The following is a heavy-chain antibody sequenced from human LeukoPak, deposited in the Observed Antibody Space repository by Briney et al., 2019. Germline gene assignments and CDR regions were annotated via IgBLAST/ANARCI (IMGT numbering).Heavy chain of an antibody. J-gene: IGHJ4*02. D-gene: IGHD3-22*01. V-gene: IGHV1-46*02. Sequence: ASVKVSCKASGYNFNAHWMHWVRQAPGQGLEWMGIINPTGDFTSYAQNLQGRVTVTRDMSTSTVYLELSNLRSQDTALYYCAKDSRAGDSSGYHGPFDYWGQGTLVTVSS. CDR3: AKDSRAGDSSGYHGPFDY. CDR2: INPTGDFT. CDR1: GYNFNAHW.